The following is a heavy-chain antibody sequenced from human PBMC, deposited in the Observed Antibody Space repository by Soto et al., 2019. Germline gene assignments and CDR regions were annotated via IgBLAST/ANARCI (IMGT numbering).Heavy chain of an antibody. CDR1: GGSFSGYY. J-gene: IGHJ3*02. CDR3: ARGRDIVVVVATKKGAFDI. Sequence: QVQLQQWGAGLLKPSETLSLTCAVYGGSFSGYYWSWIRQPPGKGLEWLGEINHSGSTNYNPSLKSRVTISVDTSKNQFSLKLSSVTAADTAVYYCARGRDIVVVVATKKGAFDIWGQGTMVTVSS. D-gene: IGHD2-15*01. CDR2: INHSGST. V-gene: IGHV4-34*01.